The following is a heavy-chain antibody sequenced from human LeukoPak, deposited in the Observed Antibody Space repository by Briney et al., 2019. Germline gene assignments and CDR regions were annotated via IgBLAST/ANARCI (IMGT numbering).Heavy chain of an antibody. CDR2: IYSGGST. V-gene: IGHV3-53*01. D-gene: IGHD4-17*01. CDR1: GFTVSSNY. Sequence: GGSLRLSCAASGFTVSSNYMSWVRQAPGKGLEWVSVIYSGGSTYYADSVKGRFTISRDNSKNTLYLQMNSLRAEDTAVYYCARSPSYYGDCSPLFFDYWGQGTLVTVSS. J-gene: IGHJ4*02. CDR3: ARSPSYYGDCSPLFFDY.